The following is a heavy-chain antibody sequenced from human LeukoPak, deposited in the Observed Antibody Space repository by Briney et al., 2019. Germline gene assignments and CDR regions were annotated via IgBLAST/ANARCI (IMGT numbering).Heavy chain of an antibody. D-gene: IGHD6-6*01. CDR3: ARVLDVAARGVGRMDV. CDR2: ISSSSSYI. Sequence: PGGSLRLSCAASGFTFSSYSMNWVRQAPGKGLEWVSSISSSSSYIYYADSVKGRFTISRDNAKNSLYLQMNSLRAEDTAVYYCARVLDVAARGVGRMDVWGKGTTVTVSS. J-gene: IGHJ6*03. V-gene: IGHV3-21*01. CDR1: GFTFSSYS.